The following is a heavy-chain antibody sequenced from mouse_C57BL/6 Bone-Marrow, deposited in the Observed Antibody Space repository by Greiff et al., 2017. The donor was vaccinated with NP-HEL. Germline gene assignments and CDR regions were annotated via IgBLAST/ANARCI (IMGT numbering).Heavy chain of an antibody. Sequence: QVQLQQSGAELVRPGASVKLSCKASGYTFTDYYINWVKQRPGQGLEWIARIYPGSGNTYYNEKFKGKATLTAEKSSSTAYMQLSSLTSEDSAVYFCARRWLFPFDYWGQGTTLTVSS. D-gene: IGHD1-1*02. CDR1: GYTFTDYY. CDR3: ARRWLFPFDY. J-gene: IGHJ2*01. V-gene: IGHV1-76*01. CDR2: IYPGSGNT.